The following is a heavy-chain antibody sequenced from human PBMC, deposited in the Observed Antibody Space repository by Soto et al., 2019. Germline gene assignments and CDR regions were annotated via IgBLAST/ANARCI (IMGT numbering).Heavy chain of an antibody. Sequence: QITLKESGPTLVKPTQTLTLTCTFSGFSLRTSGVGVGWIRQPPGKALEWLALIYWDDGKRYSPSLKSRLTITKDTSKSHVVLRMTNMDPVDTATYYCAHLTPGGFYFDYWGQGTLVTVSS. V-gene: IGHV2-5*02. J-gene: IGHJ4*02. D-gene: IGHD1-26*01. CDR1: GFSLRTSGVG. CDR3: AHLTPGGFYFDY. CDR2: IYWDDGK.